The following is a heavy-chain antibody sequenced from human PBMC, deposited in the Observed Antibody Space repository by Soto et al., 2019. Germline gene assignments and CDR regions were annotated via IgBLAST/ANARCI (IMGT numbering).Heavy chain of an antibody. V-gene: IGHV4-34*01. Sequence: SETLSLTCAVYGGSFSGYYWSWIRQPPGKGLEWIGEINHSGSTNYNPSLKSRVTISVDTSKNQFSLKLSSVTAADTAVYYCARAGPFGDFWSGYYYNWFDPWGQGTLVTVSS. D-gene: IGHD3-3*01. CDR3: ARAGPFGDFWSGYYYNWFDP. CDR1: GGSFSGYY. CDR2: INHSGST. J-gene: IGHJ5*02.